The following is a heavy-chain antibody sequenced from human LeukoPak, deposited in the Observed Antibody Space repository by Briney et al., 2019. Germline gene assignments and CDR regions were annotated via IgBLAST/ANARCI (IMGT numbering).Heavy chain of an antibody. J-gene: IGHJ4*02. V-gene: IGHV4-34*01. CDR3: ARTPIGPNYYFDY. D-gene: IGHD1-26*01. Sequence: SETLSLTCAVYGGSFSGYYWSWIRQPPGKGLEWIGYIYYSGSTSYNPSLKSRVTISVDTSKNQFSLKLSSVTAADTAVYYCARTPIGPNYYFDYWGQGALVTVSS. CDR1: GGSFSGYY. CDR2: IYYSGST.